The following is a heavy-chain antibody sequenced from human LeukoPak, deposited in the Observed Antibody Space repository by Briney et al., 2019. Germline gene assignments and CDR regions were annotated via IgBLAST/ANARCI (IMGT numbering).Heavy chain of an antibody. CDR1: GGSFSGYY. CDR2: INHSGST. J-gene: IGHJ3*02. Sequence: SETLSLTCAVYGGSFSGYYWSWIRQPPGKGLEWIGEINHSGSTNYNPSLKSRVTISVDTSKNQFSLKLSSVTAADTAVYYCASPRQGGAFDIWGQGTMVTVSS. D-gene: IGHD3-16*01. CDR3: ASPRQGGAFDI. V-gene: IGHV4-34*01.